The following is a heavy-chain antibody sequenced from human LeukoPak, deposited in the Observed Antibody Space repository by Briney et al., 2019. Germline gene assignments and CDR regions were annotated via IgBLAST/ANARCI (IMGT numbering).Heavy chain of an antibody. V-gene: IGHV3-66*01. Sequence: GGSLRLSCAASEFSVGSNYMTWVRQAPGKGLEWVSLIYSGGSTYYADSVKGRFTISRDNSKNTLYLQMNTLRAEDTAVYFCAREEHYRRYFALWGRGTLVTVSS. D-gene: IGHD3-16*02. CDR3: AREEHYRRYFAL. J-gene: IGHJ2*01. CDR1: EFSVGSNY. CDR2: IYSGGST.